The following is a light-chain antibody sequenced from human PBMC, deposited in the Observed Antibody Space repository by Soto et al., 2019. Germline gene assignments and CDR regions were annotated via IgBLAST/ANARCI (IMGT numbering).Light chain of an antibody. CDR3: SSHTSSSTWV. CDR1: SSDVGSYNR. Sequence: QSALTQPPSVSGSPGQSVTISCTGTSSDVGSYNRVSWYQQPPGTAPKLMIYEVSNRPSGVPDRFSGSKSGSTASLTISGLQAEDEGDYYCSSHTSSSTWVFGGGTQLTVL. V-gene: IGLV2-18*02. CDR2: EVS. J-gene: IGLJ3*02.